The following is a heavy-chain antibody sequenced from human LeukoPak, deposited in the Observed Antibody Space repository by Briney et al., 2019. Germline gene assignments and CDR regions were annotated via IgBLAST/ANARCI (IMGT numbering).Heavy chain of an antibody. CDR3: ARVIISGSDYYYYYMDV. CDR2: INWNGGST. J-gene: IGHJ6*03. D-gene: IGHD3-10*01. V-gene: IGHV3-20*04. CDR1: GFTFDDYG. Sequence: GGSLRLSCAASGFTFDDYGMSWVRQAPGKGLEWVSGINWNGGSTGYADSVKGRFTISRDNAKNSLYLQMNSLRAEDTALYYCARVIISGSDYYYYYMDVWGKGTTVTVSS.